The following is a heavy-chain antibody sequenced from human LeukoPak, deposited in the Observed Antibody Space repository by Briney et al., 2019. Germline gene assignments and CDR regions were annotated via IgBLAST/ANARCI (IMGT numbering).Heavy chain of an antibody. CDR2: ISAYNGNT. CDR3: ARGKYYGSGTFY. J-gene: IGHJ4*02. D-gene: IGHD3-10*01. CDR1: GYTFSTYG. V-gene: IGHV1-18*01. Sequence: ASVKVSCKASGYTFSTYGISWVRQAPGQGLEWMGWISAYNGNTDYAQKFQGRVTMTTDTSTNTAYMELRSLGSDDTAVCYCARGKYYGSGTFYWGQGTLVTVSS.